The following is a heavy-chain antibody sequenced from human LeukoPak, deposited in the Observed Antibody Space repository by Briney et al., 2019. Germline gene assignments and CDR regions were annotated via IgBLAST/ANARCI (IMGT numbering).Heavy chain of an antibody. J-gene: IGHJ4*02. CDR1: GFTFSSYA. CDR2: ISYDGSNK. CDR3: AKVEFGYCSSTSCLYFDY. V-gene: IGHV3-30-3*01. Sequence: GGSLRLSCAASGFTFSSYAMHWVRQAPGKGLEWVAVISYDGSNKYYADSVKGRFTISRDNSKNTLYLQMNSLRAEDTAVYYCAKVEFGYCSSTSCLYFDYWGQGTLVTVSS. D-gene: IGHD2-2*01.